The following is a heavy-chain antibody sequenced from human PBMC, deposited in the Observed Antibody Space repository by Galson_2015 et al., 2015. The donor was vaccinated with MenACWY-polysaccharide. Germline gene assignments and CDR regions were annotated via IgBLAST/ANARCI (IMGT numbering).Heavy chain of an antibody. D-gene: IGHD5-18*01. Sequence: SLRLSCAASGFTFSTYWMHWVRQAPGKGLVWVSRIKSEGSSTNYADSVKGRFTISRDNAKNTLYLQMNSLRAEDTALYYCARGYSAYYWGQGSLVTVSA. V-gene: IGHV3-74*01. CDR1: GFTFSTYW. CDR2: IKSEGSST. CDR3: ARGYSAYY. J-gene: IGHJ4*02.